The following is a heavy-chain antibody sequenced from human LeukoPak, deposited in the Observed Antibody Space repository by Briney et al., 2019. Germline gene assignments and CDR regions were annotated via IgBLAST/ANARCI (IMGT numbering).Heavy chain of an antibody. CDR3: ARDGWDYDAFDI. V-gene: IGHV4-38-2*02. CDR1: GYSISSGYY. CDR2: IYHSGST. D-gene: IGHD1-26*01. Sequence: PSEAVSLTCAVSGYSISSGYYWGWIRQPPGKGLEWIGSIYHSGSTYYNPSLKSRVTISVDTSKNQFSLKLSSVTAADTAVYYCARDGWDYDAFDIWGQGTMVTVSS. J-gene: IGHJ3*02.